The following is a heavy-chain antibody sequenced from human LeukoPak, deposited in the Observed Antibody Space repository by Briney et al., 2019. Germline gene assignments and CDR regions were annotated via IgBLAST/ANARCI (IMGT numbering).Heavy chain of an antibody. Sequence: PGGSLRLSCAASGFTFTNAWMNWVRQAPGKGLEWVGRIKKKTDGGTADYAAPVKGRFTISRDDSKNTLYVQMNRLKTEDTGVYYCTTQPPGDYWGQGTLVTVSS. J-gene: IGHJ4*02. V-gene: IGHV3-15*01. CDR3: TTQPPGDY. CDR1: GFTFTNAW. CDR2: IKKKTDGGTA.